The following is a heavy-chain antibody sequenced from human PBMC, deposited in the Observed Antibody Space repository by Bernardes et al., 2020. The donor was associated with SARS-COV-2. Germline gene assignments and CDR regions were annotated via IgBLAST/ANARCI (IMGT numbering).Heavy chain of an antibody. Sequence: GGSLRLSCAASGFTLSSYWMGWVRQAPGKGLEWVASMKEEGGEKYYVDSVTGRFTVSRDNAKNSLYLQMNSLRAEDTAGYYCTRGPATTAATSWFDPWGQGTLVTVSS. D-gene: IGHD2-2*01. V-gene: IGHV3-7*01. CDR3: TRGPATTAATSWFDP. J-gene: IGHJ5*02. CDR1: GFTLSSYW. CDR2: MKEEGGEK.